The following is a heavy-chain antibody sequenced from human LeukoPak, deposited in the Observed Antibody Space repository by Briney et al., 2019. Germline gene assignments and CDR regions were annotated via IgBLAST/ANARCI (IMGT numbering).Heavy chain of an antibody. CDR1: GFTFSSYA. D-gene: IGHD6-19*01. Sequence: PGGSLRLSCAASGFTFSSYAMSWVRQAPGKGLEWVSAISGSGGSTYYTDSVKGRFTISRDNSKNTLYLQMNSLRAEDTAVYYCARHYSSGWYYPLFYWGQGTLVTVSS. V-gene: IGHV3-23*01. CDR2: ISGSGGST. CDR3: ARHYSSGWYYPLFY. J-gene: IGHJ4*02.